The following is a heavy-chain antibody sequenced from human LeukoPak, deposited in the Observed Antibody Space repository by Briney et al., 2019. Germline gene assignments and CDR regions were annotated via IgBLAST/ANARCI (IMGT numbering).Heavy chain of an antibody. CDR1: GFTVSSNY. J-gene: IGHJ5*02. CDR3: ARSSSWYGWFDP. Sequence: HSGGSLRLSCAASGFTVSSNYMNWVRQAPGKGLEWVSVFYNGGSTYYADSVKGRFTISRDNSKNMLYLQMNSLRAEDTAVYYCARSSSWYGWFDPWGQGTLVTVSS. V-gene: IGHV3-66*01. CDR2: FYNGGST. D-gene: IGHD6-13*01.